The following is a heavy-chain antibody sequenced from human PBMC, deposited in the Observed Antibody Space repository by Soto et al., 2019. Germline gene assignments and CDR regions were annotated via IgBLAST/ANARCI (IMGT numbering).Heavy chain of an antibody. CDR2: IYYSGST. D-gene: IGHD2-2*01. CDR1: VGSISSGGYY. J-gene: IGHJ6*02. CDR3: ARYCSSTSCYDYYYYYGMDV. Sequence: SETLSLTCTFSVGSISSGGYYWSWIRQHPGKGLEWIGYIYYSGSTYYNPSLKSRVTISVDTSKNQFSLKLSSVTAADTAVYYCARYCSSTSCYDYYYYYGMDVWGQGTTVTVSS. V-gene: IGHV4-31*03.